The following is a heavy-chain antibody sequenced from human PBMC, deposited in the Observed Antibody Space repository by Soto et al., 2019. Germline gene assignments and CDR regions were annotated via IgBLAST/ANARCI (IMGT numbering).Heavy chain of an antibody. J-gene: IGHJ4*02. Sequence: QVQLVESGGGVVQPGRSLRLSCAASGFTFSSYGMHWVRQAPGKGLEWVAVIWYDGSNKYYADSVKGRFTISRDNSKNTLYLQMKSLRAEDTAVYYCARTGTIAVAGLDYWGQGTLVTVSS. CDR2: IWYDGSNK. V-gene: IGHV3-33*01. D-gene: IGHD6-19*01. CDR1: GFTFSSYG. CDR3: ARTGTIAVAGLDY.